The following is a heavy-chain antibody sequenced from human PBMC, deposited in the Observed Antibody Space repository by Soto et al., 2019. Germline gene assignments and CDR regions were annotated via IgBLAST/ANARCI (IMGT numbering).Heavy chain of an antibody. CDR2: IWYDGSNK. J-gene: IGHJ6*02. D-gene: IGHD2-2*01. V-gene: IGHV3-33*01. CDR1: GFTFSTYG. Sequence: PGGSLRLSCAASGFTFSTYGMHWVRQAPGKGLQWVALIWYDGSNKYYADSVKGRFTISRDTSKNTLYLQMNSLRAEDTAVYYCARDGGADCSSTNCYYYCYYGMDVWGQGTTVTVSS. CDR3: ARDGGADCSSTNCYYYCYYGMDV.